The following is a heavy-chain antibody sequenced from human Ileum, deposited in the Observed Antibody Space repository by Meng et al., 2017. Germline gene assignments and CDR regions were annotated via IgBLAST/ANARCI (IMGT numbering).Heavy chain of an antibody. CDR2: ISHSGSA. V-gene: IGHV4-4*02. J-gene: IGHJ4*02. D-gene: IGHD4-23*01. CDR3: ARHGGYSQDF. Sequence: QVQLQASGPGLVRPSGTLSLDCAVSSGSISSNTYWSWVRQTPGKGLEWIGQISHSGSAYYNPSLKSRVTMSVDKSKSQFSLMLTSVTAADTAIYYCARHGGYSQDFWGQGTLVTVSS. CDR1: SGSISSNTY.